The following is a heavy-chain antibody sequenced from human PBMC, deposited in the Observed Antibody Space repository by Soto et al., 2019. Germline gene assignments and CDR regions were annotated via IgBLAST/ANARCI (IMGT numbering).Heavy chain of an antibody. J-gene: IGHJ4*02. CDR1: GGSISNYY. V-gene: IGHV4-59*01. CDR3: AGVATFAWLDSRPTFDY. Sequence: QVQLQESGPGLVKPSETLSLTCTVSGGSISNYYWSWIRQPPGKGLEWIGYIYYSGSTNYNPSLRGRVTKSVNRSNNQSSLKLSLVTAADPALYYGAGVATFAWLDSRPTFDYWAREPWSPSPQ. D-gene: IGHD3-9*01. CDR2: IYYSGST.